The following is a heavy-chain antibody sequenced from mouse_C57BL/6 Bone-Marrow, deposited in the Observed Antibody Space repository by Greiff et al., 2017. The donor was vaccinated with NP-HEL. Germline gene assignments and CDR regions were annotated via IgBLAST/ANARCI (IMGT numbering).Heavy chain of an antibody. V-gene: IGHV5-16*01. J-gene: IGHJ2*01. CDR2: INYDGSST. Sequence: EVKLMESEGGLVQPGSSMKLSCTASGFTFSDYYMAWVRQVPEKGLEWVANINYDGSSTYYLDSLKSRFIISRDNAKNILYLQMSSLKSEDTATYYCARAGTTMVTKYYFDYWGQGTTLTVSS. D-gene: IGHD2-2*01. CDR3: ARAGTTMVTKYYFDY. CDR1: GFTFSDYY.